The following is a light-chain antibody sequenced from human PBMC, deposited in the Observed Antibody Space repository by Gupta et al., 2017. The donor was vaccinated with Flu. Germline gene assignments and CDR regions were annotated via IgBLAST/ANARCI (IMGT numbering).Light chain of an antibody. CDR2: DVS. V-gene: IGLV2-11*01. Sequence: QSALTPSRSVSGSPGQSVTISRTGTSRDVGGYNYVSWYQQYPGKDPKLRIYDVSKRPSGVPVRFSGSKSGNTASLTISVLRAEDEADYDCCSYAGSYTNWVFGGGTKLTVL. CDR3: CSYAGSYTNWV. CDR1: SRDVGGYNY. J-gene: IGLJ3*02.